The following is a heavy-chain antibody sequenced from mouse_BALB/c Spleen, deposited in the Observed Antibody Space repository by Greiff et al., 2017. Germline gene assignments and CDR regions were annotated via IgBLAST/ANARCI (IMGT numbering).Heavy chain of an antibody. D-gene: IGHD2-1*01. CDR2: IYPGNSDT. Sequence: EVNLVESGTVLARPGASVKMSCKASGYTFTSYWMHWVKQRPGQGLEWIGAIYPGNSDTSYNQKFKGKAKLTAVTSTSTAYMERSSLTNEDSAVYYCTRRDYYGNRGDYFDYWGQGTTLTVSS. V-gene: IGHV1-5*01. CDR3: TRRDYYGNRGDYFDY. CDR1: GYTFTSYW. J-gene: IGHJ2*01.